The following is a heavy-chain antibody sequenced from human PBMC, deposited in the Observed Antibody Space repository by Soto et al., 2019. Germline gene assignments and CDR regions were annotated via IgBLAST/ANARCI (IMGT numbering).Heavy chain of an antibody. J-gene: IGHJ5*02. Sequence: QPGGSLRLSCAASGFTFTSYAMHWVRQAPGKGLEWVAAISYHGRDEYYADSVKGRFSISRDNSKNTLNLQMNSLRAEDTAVYYCARGRFSTTLYAGFDPWGQGTLVTVSS. CDR1: GFTFTSYA. CDR2: ISYHGRDE. D-gene: IGHD2-2*01. CDR3: ARGRFSTTLYAGFDP. V-gene: IGHV3-30*04.